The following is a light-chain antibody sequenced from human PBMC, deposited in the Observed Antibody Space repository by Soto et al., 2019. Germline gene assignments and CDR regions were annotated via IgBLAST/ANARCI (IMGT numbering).Light chain of an antibody. CDR3: SSYAGSNNFVV. V-gene: IGLV2-8*01. Sequence: QSALTQPPSASGSPGQSVTISCTGTSSDVGAYSYVPWYQQHPGKAPKLMIYEVSKRPSGVPDRFSGSKSGNTASLTVSGLQAEDEADYYCSSYAGSNNFVVFGGGTKLTVL. CDR2: EVS. CDR1: SSDVGAYSY. J-gene: IGLJ2*01.